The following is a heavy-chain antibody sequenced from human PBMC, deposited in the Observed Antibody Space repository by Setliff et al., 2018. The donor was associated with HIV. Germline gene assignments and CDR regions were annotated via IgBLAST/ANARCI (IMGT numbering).Heavy chain of an antibody. Sequence: ASVKVSCKTSGYTFNNYYMHWVRQAPGQGLEWMGIINPSGGSTSHAQRLQGRVTMTRDTSTSTVYMELTGLRSEDTAVYYCARGPYYDSNGYHLSSDYWGQGTLVTSPQ. V-gene: IGHV1-46*02. CDR3: ARGPYYDSNGYHLSSDY. CDR2: INPSGGST. CDR1: GYTFNNYY. J-gene: IGHJ4*02. D-gene: IGHD3-22*01.